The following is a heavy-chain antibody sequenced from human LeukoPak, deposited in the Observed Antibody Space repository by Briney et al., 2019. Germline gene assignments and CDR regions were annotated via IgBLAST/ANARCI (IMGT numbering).Heavy chain of an antibody. CDR2: IYYSEST. V-gene: IGHV4-39*07. Sequence: SESLSLTCTVSGGSISSSSYYWGWIRQPPGKGLEWIGSIYYSESTYYNPSLKRRVTISVDTSKNPFSLKLSSVTAADTAVYYCAREGTIFGVARPHYYYYYYMDVWGKGTTVTVSS. CDR3: AREGTIFGVARPHYYYYYYMDV. CDR1: GGSISSSSYY. J-gene: IGHJ6*03. D-gene: IGHD3-3*01.